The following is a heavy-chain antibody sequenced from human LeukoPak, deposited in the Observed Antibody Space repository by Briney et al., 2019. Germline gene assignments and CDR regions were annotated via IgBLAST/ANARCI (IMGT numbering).Heavy chain of an antibody. J-gene: IGHJ4*02. Sequence: GGSLRLSCAASGFTLNNAWMSWVRQAPGKGLEWLGRIKRETDGGTIDYAAPVKGRFTISRDNSKNTLYLQVNSLRAEDTAVYYCANHHYYFDYWGQGTLVTVSS. V-gene: IGHV3-15*01. CDR1: GFTLNNAW. CDR2: IKRETDGGTI. CDR3: ANHHYYFDY.